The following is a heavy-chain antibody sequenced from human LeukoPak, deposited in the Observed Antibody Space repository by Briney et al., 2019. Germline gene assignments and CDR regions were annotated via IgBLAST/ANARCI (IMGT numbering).Heavy chain of an antibody. CDR2: IIPIFGTA. Sequence: ASVKVSCKASGGTFSSYAISWVRQAPGQELEWMGGIIPIFGTANYAQKFQGRVTITADKSTSTAYMELSSLRSDDTAVYYCARDIEWFGRNGTDAFDIWGQGTMVTVSS. CDR3: ARDIEWFGRNGTDAFDI. J-gene: IGHJ3*02. D-gene: IGHD3-10*01. V-gene: IGHV1-69*06. CDR1: GGTFSSYA.